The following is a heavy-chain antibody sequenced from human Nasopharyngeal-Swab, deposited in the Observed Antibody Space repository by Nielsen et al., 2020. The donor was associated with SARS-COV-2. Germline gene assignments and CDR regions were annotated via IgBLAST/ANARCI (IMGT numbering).Heavy chain of an antibody. J-gene: IGHJ3*01. CDR2: IQNSGGT. CDR3: ARDKGWHAFDV. CDR1: GGSISSYP. Sequence: SETLSLTCSVPGGSISSYPWSWIRQPPGKGLEWIGYIQNSGGTNYNPSLKSRVTMSVDMSKNQFSLKLTSVTAADTAVYYCARDKGWHAFDVWGQGTLVTVSS. D-gene: IGHD2-15*01. V-gene: IGHV4-59*13.